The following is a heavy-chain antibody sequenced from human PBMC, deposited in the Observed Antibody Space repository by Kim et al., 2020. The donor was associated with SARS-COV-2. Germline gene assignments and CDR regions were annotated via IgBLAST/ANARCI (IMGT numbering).Heavy chain of an antibody. CDR3: ARRPNRYSSGWYSY. CDR1: GGSISSSSYY. J-gene: IGHJ4*02. V-gene: IGHV4-39*01. CDR2: IYYSGST. D-gene: IGHD6-19*01. Sequence: SETLSLTCTVSGGSISSSSYYWGWIRQPPGKGLEWIGSIYYSGSTYYNPSLKSRVTISVDTSKNQFSLKLSSVTAADTAVYYCARRPNRYSSGWYSYWGQGTLVTVSS.